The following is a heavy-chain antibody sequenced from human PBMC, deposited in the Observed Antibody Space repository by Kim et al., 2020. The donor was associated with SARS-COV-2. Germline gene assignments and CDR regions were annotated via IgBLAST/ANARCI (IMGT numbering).Heavy chain of an antibody. Sequence: NTRYSRKFQSQVSITRETSETTAYWELSGLISEDTAVYYCAREAVAGSFDYWGQGTLVTVSS. V-gene: IGHV1-3*01. CDR2: NT. J-gene: IGHJ4*02. D-gene: IGHD6-19*01. CDR3: AREAVAGSFDY.